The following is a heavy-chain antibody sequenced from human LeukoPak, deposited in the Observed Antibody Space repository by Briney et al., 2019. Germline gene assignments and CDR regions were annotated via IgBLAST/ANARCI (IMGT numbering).Heavy chain of an antibody. CDR3: AREGGIAVAGLFDY. CDR1: GGSISSYY. J-gene: IGHJ4*02. V-gene: IGHV4-59*01. Sequence: SETLSLTCTVSGGSISSYYWSWIRQPPARGLEWIGYIHYRGTTNYSPSLKSRITMSVDTSKNQFSLKLSSVTAADTAVYYCAREGGIAVAGLFDYWGQGTLVTVSS. D-gene: IGHD6-19*01. CDR2: IHYRGTT.